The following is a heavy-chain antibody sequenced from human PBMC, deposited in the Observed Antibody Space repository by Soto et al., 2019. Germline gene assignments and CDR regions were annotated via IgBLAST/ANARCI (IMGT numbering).Heavy chain of an antibody. D-gene: IGHD6-25*01. V-gene: IGHV1-18*01. CDR3: ARGRTSSAYFYVMDV. CDR1: GYTFTSYG. J-gene: IGHJ6*02. Sequence: ASVKVSCKASGYTFTSYGISWVRQAPGQGLEWMGWISAYNGNTNYAQKLQGRVTLTTDTSTSTAYMEMRSLTSDDTAVYYCARGRTSSAYFYVMDVWGQGTTGTDSS. CDR2: ISAYNGNT.